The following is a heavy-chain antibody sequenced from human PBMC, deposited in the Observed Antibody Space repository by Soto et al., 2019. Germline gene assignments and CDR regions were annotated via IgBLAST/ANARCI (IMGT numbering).Heavy chain of an antibody. CDR3: ASAVLMAHPSAFDI. CDR1: GYSFINYW. CDR2: IYFGDSDT. Sequence: GESLKISCQNSGYSFINYWIGWVRQMPGKGLEWMGIIYFGDSDTRYSPSLQGQVTISADKSISTAYLQWSSLKASDTAMYYCASAVLMAHPSAFDIWGQGTMVTVSS. V-gene: IGHV5-51*01. J-gene: IGHJ3*02. D-gene: IGHD2-8*01.